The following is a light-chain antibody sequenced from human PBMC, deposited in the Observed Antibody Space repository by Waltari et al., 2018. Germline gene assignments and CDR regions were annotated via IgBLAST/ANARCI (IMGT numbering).Light chain of an antibody. J-gene: IGLJ3*02. Sequence: QSVLTQPPSASETPGQMVTISCSGGTSNIGSNTVHWYQQFPGTAPKLLIYSNNQRPPGCPDRFSGSTSGTASSLAITGVQSEDEADYYCATWDDGLRGWVFGGGTKLSVL. CDR1: TSNIGSNT. V-gene: IGLV1-44*01. CDR3: ATWDDGLRGWV. CDR2: SNN.